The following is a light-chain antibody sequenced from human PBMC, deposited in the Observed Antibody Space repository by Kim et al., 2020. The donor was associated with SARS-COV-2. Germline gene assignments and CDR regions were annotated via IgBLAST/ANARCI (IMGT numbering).Light chain of an antibody. Sequence: DIVMTQSPDSLSVSLGERATINCNSSQSVLYTSNNRNYFGWYQQKSGQPPRLLIYWASTRESGVPDRFSGSGSGTEFTLTISSLQAEDVAVYYCQQYYSTPPTFGQGTKVDIK. J-gene: IGKJ1*01. CDR1: QSVLYTSNNRNY. V-gene: IGKV4-1*01. CDR2: WAS. CDR3: QQYYSTPPT.